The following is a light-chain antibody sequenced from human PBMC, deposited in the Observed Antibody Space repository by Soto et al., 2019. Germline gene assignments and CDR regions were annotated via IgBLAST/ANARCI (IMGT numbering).Light chain of an antibody. CDR3: QQYDNLPYT. V-gene: IGKV1-33*01. Sequence: DIQMTQSPSSLSASVGDRVTITCQASQDISKYLSWYQHKPGKAPKLLNYDAFNLGTGVPPRFRGSECGTGFTFTISGQQPEDIAKYYCQQYDNLPYTLSQGTKLEIK. CDR1: QDISKY. J-gene: IGKJ2*01. CDR2: DAF.